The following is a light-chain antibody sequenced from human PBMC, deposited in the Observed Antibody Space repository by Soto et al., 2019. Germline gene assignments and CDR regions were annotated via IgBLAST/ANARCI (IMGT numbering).Light chain of an antibody. CDR2: DVS. J-gene: IGLJ1*01. Sequence: QSVLTQPASVSGSPGQSITISCTGTSSDVGGYNYVSWYQHHPGKAPKLINFDVSNRPSGISNRFSGSKSGNTASLTISGLQAEDEADYYCISYTSSSPYVFGTGTKVTVL. CDR3: ISYTSSSPYV. V-gene: IGLV2-14*03. CDR1: SSDVGGYNY.